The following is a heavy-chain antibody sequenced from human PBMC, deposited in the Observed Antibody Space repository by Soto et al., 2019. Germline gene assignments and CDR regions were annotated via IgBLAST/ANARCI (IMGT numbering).Heavy chain of an antibody. D-gene: IGHD7-27*01. J-gene: IGHJ4*02. CDR1: GFTFSSYA. CDR2: ISYDGSNK. CDR3: ARRKDWGKGGSTPPYYFDY. Sequence: GGSLRLSCAASGFTFSSYAMHWVRQAPGKGLEWVAVISYDGSNKYYADSVKGRFTISRDNSKNTLYLQMNSLRAEDTAVYYCARRKDWGKGGSTPPYYFDYWGQGTLVTVSS. V-gene: IGHV3-30*04.